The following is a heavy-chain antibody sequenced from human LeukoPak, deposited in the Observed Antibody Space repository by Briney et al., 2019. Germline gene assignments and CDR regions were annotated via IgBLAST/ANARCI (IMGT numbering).Heavy chain of an antibody. D-gene: IGHD1-26*01. V-gene: IGHV4-30-2*01. CDR3: ARGRSNYYGMDV. CDR2: IYHSGST. Sequence: SETLSLTCAVSGGSISSGGCSWRWIRQPPGKGLEWIGYIYHSGSTHYNPSLKSRVTMSVDTSKNLFSLKVSSVTAADTAVYYCARGRSNYYGMDVWGQGTTVTVSS. CDR1: GGSISSGGCS. J-gene: IGHJ6*02.